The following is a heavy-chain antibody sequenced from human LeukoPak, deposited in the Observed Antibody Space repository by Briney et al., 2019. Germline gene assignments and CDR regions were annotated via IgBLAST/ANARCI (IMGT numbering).Heavy chain of an antibody. CDR3: AKRHGTDGVVDF. Sequence: QPGGSLRLSCAASGFTFDDYAMHWVRQAPGKGLEWVSVISGNGDRAYYADSVKGRFTISRDNSKNTLYLQMNSLRVEDTAVYYCAKRHGTDGVVDFWGQGTLVTVSS. CDR2: ISGNGDRA. J-gene: IGHJ4*02. V-gene: IGHV3-23*01. D-gene: IGHD2-8*01. CDR1: GFTFDDYA.